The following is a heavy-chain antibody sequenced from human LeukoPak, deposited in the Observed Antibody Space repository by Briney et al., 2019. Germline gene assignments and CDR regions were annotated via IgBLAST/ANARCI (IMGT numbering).Heavy chain of an antibody. V-gene: IGHV3-30-3*01. CDR1: RYTFSNYA. D-gene: IGHD3-22*01. J-gene: IGHJ6*02. CDR3: ARSYTNYYDSSGYYYNYGMDV. Sequence: GGSLRLSCAASRYTFSNYAMHWVRQAPGKGLEGVAVISYDGSNKYYADSVKGRFTISRDNSRNTVYMEMNSLRAEDTAVYYCARSYTNYYDSSGYYYNYGMDVWGQGTTVTVSS. CDR2: ISYDGSNK.